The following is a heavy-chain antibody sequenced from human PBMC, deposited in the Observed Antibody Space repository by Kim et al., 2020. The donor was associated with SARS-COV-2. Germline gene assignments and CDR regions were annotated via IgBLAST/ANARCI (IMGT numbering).Heavy chain of an antibody. D-gene: IGHD6-19*01. CDR2: ITYDGKNT. V-gene: IGHV3-30*04. J-gene: IGHJ4*02. CDR3: ATEWPVVTSRRVFES. Sequence: GGSLRLSCAASGFTFNNYAMNWVRQAPGKGLEWVAVITYDGKNTHSADSVKGRFTISRDNSQNTLYLQMNNLTPEDTSFYYCATEWPVVTSRRVFESWGQGTLVTVSS. CDR1: GFTFNNYA.